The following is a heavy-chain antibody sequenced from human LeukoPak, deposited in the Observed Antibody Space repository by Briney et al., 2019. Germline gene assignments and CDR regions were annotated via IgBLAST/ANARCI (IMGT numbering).Heavy chain of an antibody. CDR2: ITGSGGGT. CDR3: ARESSSGSYYVD. CDR1: GFTFTSYA. V-gene: IGHV3-23*01. Sequence: PGGSLRLSCAASGFTFTSYAMSWVRQAPGKGLEWVSSITGSGGGTYYADSVKGRFTISRDNSKNTLWLQMNSLRAEDTAVYYCARESSSGSYYVDWGQGTLVTVSS. J-gene: IGHJ4*02. D-gene: IGHD1-26*01.